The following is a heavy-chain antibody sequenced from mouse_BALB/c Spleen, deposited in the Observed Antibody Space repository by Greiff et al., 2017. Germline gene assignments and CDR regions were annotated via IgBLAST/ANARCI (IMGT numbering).Heavy chain of an antibody. D-gene: IGHD2-4*01. Sequence: ESGPSLVKPSQTLSLTCSVTGDSITSGYWNWIRKFPGNKLEYMGYISYSGSTYYNPSLKSRISITRDTSKNQYYLQLNSVTTEDTATYYCARGSTMITYYFDYWGQGTTLTVSS. CDR2: ISYSGST. J-gene: IGHJ2*01. CDR3: ARGSTMITYYFDY. CDR1: GDSITSGY. V-gene: IGHV3-8*02.